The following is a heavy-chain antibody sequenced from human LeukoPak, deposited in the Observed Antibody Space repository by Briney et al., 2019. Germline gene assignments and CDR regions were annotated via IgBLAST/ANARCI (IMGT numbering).Heavy chain of an antibody. J-gene: IGHJ6*02. V-gene: IGHV3-21*01. Sequence: AGSLSLSCAASGFTFSSYSMNWVRQPPGKGLEWVSSISSRSSYIYYADSVKGRFTISRDNAKNSLYLQMNSLRAEDTAVYYCARGGVGATYYYGMDVWGQGTTVTVSS. D-gene: IGHD1-26*01. CDR3: ARGGVGATYYYGMDV. CDR1: GFTFSSYS. CDR2: ISSRSSYI.